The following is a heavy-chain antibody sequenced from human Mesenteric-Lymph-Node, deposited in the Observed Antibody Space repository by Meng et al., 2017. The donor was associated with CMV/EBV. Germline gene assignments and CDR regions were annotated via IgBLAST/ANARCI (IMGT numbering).Heavy chain of an antibody. J-gene: IGHJ4*02. Sequence: SETLSPTCPLSGASTSSYYWSWIRQPPGRGLEWIGYIYYSGSTYYNPSLKSRVTISVDTSKNQFSLKLSSVTAADTAVFYCARDPTNGVFDYWGQGTLVTVSS. CDR3: ARDPTNGVFDY. V-gene: IGHV4-59*12. CDR2: IYYSGST. D-gene: IGHD2-8*01. CDR1: GASTSSYY.